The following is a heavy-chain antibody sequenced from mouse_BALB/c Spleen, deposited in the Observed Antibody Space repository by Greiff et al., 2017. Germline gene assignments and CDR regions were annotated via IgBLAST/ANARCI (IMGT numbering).Heavy chain of an antibody. D-gene: IGHD2-12*01. CDR2: IDPENGDT. Sequence: DVKLQESGAELVRSGASVKLSCTASGFNIKDYYMHWVKQRPEQGLEWIGWIDPENGDTEYAPKFQGKATMTADTSSNTAYLQLSSLTSEDTAVYYCNLYNYEGYWGQGTTLTVSS. J-gene: IGHJ2*01. CDR1: GFNIKDYY. V-gene: IGHV14-4*02. CDR3: NLYNYEGY.